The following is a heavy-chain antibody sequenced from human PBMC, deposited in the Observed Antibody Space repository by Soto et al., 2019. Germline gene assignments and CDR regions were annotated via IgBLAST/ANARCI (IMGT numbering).Heavy chain of an antibody. CDR1: GYTFTSYD. CDR3: ARGTQWLVKGACYYGMDV. D-gene: IGHD6-19*01. J-gene: IGHJ6*02. CDR2: MNPNSGNT. Sequence: QVQLVQSGAEVKKPGASVKVSCKASGYTFTSYDINWVRQATGQGLEWMGWMNPNSGNTGYAQKFQGRVTMTRNTSRSTAYMELSSLRSEDTAVYYCARGTQWLVKGACYYGMDVWGQGTTVTVSS. V-gene: IGHV1-8*01.